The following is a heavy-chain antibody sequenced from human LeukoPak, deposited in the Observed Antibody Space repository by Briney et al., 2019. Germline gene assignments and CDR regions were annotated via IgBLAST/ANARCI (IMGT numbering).Heavy chain of an antibody. V-gene: IGHV4-59*01. CDR3: GRAWATDYFDY. Sequence: SETLSLTCTVSGGSISSYYWSWIRQPPGKGLEWIGYMYYSGTINYNPSLKSRVTISVDTSKNQFSLKLSSVTAADTAMYYCGRAWATDYFDYWGQGTLVTVSS. CDR2: MYYSGTI. J-gene: IGHJ4*02. CDR1: GGSISSYY.